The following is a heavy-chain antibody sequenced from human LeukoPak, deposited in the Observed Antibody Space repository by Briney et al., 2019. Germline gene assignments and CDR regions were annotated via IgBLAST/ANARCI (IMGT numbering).Heavy chain of an antibody. Sequence: SQTLSLTCAISGDSVSSNSAAWNWIRQSPSRGLEWLGRTYFRSKWYNEYAISVESRITINPDTSKNQFSLQLNSVTPEDTAVYFCARGFGDSSAEYNFDYWAREPWSPSPQ. D-gene: IGHD5-18*01. CDR1: GDSVSSNSAA. CDR2: TYFRSKWYN. V-gene: IGHV6-1*01. J-gene: IGHJ4*02. CDR3: ARGFGDSSAEYNFDY.